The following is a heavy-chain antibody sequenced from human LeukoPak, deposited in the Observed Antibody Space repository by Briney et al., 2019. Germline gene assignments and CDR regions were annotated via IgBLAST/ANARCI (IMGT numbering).Heavy chain of an antibody. J-gene: IGHJ5*02. CDR1: GFTFSSYA. V-gene: IGHV3-23*01. Sequence: GGSLRLSCAASGFTFSSYAMSWVRQAPGKGLEWVSAISGSSGSTYYADSVKGRFTISRDNSKNTLYLQMNSVRAEDTAVYYCAKVGRSLRVGGYNWFDPWGQGTLVTVSS. D-gene: IGHD1-26*01. CDR3: AKVGRSLRVGGYNWFDP. CDR2: ISGSSGST.